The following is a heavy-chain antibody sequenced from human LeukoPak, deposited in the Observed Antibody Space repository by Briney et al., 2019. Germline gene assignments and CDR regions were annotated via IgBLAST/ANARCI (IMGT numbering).Heavy chain of an antibody. V-gene: IGHV3-33*01. Sequence: TGGSLRLSCAASGFIFSSYGMIGVRQAPGKGLEWVAVIWHDGSHKFYADSVRGRFTISRDNSKNTLDLEMNSRRAEDTAVYYCARESGWHFDYWGQGTLVTVSS. CDR2: IWHDGSHK. CDR1: GFIFSSYG. J-gene: IGHJ4*02. CDR3: ARESGWHFDY. D-gene: IGHD6-19*01.